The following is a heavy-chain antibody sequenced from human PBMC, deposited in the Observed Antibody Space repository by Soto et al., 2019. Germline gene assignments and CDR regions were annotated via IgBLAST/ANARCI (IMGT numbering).Heavy chain of an antibody. CDR2: ISGYNGNA. CDR1: GYTFSSYG. J-gene: IGHJ4*02. CDR3: AREGWLGELLY. V-gene: IGHV1-18*01. Sequence: VQLVQSGNVVQKPGASVKVSCKTSGYTFSSYGIIWVRQAPGQGLEWMGWISGYNGNADYAQHFQGRVNMTTDTSTTKVFMELRNLRSDDTALYYCAREGWLGELLYWGQGSLVVVS. D-gene: IGHD3-10*01.